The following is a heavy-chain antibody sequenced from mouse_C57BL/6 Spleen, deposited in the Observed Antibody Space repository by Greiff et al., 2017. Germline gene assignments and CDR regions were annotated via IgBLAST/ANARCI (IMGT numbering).Heavy chain of an antibody. D-gene: IGHD1-1*01. CDR2: ISSGGSYT. CDR3: ARQGNYYGSPYYFDY. Sequence: EVQGVESGGDLVKPGGSLKLSCAASGFTFSSYGMSWVRQTPDKRLEWVATISSGGSYTYYPDSVKGRFTISRDNAKNTLYLQMSSLKSEDTAMYYCARQGNYYGSPYYFDYWGQGTTLTVSS. V-gene: IGHV5-6*01. J-gene: IGHJ2*01. CDR1: GFTFSSYG.